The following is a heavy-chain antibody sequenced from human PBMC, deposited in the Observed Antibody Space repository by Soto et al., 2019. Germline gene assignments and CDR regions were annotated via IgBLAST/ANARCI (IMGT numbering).Heavy chain of an antibody. CDR1: GYTFTSYG. CDR2: ISAYNGNT. Sequence: ASVKVSCKASGYTFTSYGISWVRQAPGQGLEWMGWISAYNGNTNYAQKLQGRVTITADESTSTAYMELSSLRSEDTAVYYCARDLGYSGYDFPVFDYWGQGTLVTVSS. J-gene: IGHJ4*02. CDR3: ARDLGYSGYDFPVFDY. V-gene: IGHV1-18*01. D-gene: IGHD5-12*01.